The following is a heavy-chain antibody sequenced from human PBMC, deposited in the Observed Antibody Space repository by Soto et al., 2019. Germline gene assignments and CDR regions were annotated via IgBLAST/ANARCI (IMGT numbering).Heavy chain of an antibody. J-gene: IGHJ6*03. D-gene: IGHD6-6*01. CDR1: GYTFTSYD. Sequence: GASVKVSCKASGYTFTSYDINWVRQATGQGLEWMGWMNPNSANTGYAQKFQGRVTMTRNTSISTAYMELSSLRSEDTAVYYCARGRRGKVQNSSSYYYYMDVWGTGTTVTVSS. V-gene: IGHV1-8*01. CDR3: ARGRRGKVQNSSSYYYYMDV. CDR2: MNPNSANT.